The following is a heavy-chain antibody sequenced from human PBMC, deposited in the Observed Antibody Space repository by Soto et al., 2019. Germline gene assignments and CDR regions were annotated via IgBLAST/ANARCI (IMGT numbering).Heavy chain of an antibody. Sequence: GGSLRLSCAASGFTFSSYSMNWVRQAPGKGLEWVSSISSSSSYIYYADSVKGRFTISRDNAKNSLYLQMNSLRAEDTAVYYCARDQADGDKKKYYYYGMDVWGQGTTVTVSS. CDR1: GFTFSSYS. V-gene: IGHV3-21*01. J-gene: IGHJ6*02. D-gene: IGHD4-17*01. CDR2: ISSSSSYI. CDR3: ARDQADGDKKKYYYYGMDV.